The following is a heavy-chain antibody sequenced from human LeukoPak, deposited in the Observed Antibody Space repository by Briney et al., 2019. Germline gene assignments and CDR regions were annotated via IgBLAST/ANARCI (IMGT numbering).Heavy chain of an antibody. CDR3: ARDFGIAYYYGMDV. CDR2: INWNSNII. J-gene: IGHJ6*02. D-gene: IGHD2-21*01. V-gene: IGHV3-20*01. Sequence: GRSLRLSCAASASTVDDHAIRWVRQDPGKGLEWVSGINWNSNIIGYADSVEGRFTISRDNARNSLYLQMNDLRVEDTALYHYARDFGIAYYYGMDVWGQGTTVTVSS. CDR1: ASTVDDHA.